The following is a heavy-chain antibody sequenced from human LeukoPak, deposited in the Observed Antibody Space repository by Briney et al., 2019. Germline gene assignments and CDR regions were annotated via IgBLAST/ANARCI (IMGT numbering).Heavy chain of an antibody. CDR1: GGTFSSYA. CDR3: ARRWRYGDYNMNYFDY. V-gene: IGHV1-69*13. CDR2: IIPIFGTA. D-gene: IGHD4-17*01. Sequence: ASVKVSCKASGGTFSSYAISWVRQAPGQGLEWMGGIIPIFGTANYAQKFQGRVTITADESTSTAYMELSSLRSEDTAVYYCARRWRYGDYNMNYFDYWGQGTLVTVSS. J-gene: IGHJ4*02.